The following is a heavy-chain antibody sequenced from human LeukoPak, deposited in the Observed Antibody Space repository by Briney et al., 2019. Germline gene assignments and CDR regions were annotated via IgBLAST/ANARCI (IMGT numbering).Heavy chain of an antibody. CDR2: IYDSGST. CDR3: AREIRPLRVVGTTRGGIDA. Sequence: SQTLSLTCTVPGGSMRSGSYYWNWIRQPAGKGLEWIVRIYDSGSTNYNSSLQSRVTMAIDPSKNQFSLKLSSVTAADTAVYYCAREIRPLRVVGTTRGGIDAWGQGTKVTVCS. CDR1: GGSMRSGSYY. V-gene: IGHV4-61*02. J-gene: IGHJ6*02. D-gene: IGHD1-26*01.